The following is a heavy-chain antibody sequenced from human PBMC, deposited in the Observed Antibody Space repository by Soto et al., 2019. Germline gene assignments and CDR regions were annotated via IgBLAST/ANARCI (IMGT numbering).Heavy chain of an antibody. J-gene: IGHJ4*02. CDR2: ISYSGTT. CDR1: GGSISSDY. V-gene: IGHV4-59*01. CDR3: VRGRRVNSTGYYYQSSFDY. D-gene: IGHD3-22*01. Sequence: SDTLSLTCSVSGGSISSDYWSWIRQPPGKGLQWIGYISYSGTTNYIPSLKSRVTISVDTSKNQFSLKLHSVTAADTAVYYCVRGRRVNSTGYYYQSSFDYWGQGTPVTVSS.